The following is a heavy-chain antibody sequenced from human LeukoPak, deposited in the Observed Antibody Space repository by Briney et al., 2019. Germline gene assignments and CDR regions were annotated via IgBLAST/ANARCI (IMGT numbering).Heavy chain of an antibody. CDR3: ARVRNSMITFGGVIAGDAFDI. D-gene: IGHD3-16*02. CDR2: ISAYNGNT. V-gene: IGHV1-18*01. Sequence: ASVKVSCKASGYTFTSYGISWVRQAPGQGLEWMGWISAYNGNTNYAQKLQGRVTMTTDTSTSTAYMELRSLRSDDTAVYYCARVRNSMITFGGVIAGDAFDIWGQGTMVTVS. CDR1: GYTFTSYG. J-gene: IGHJ3*02.